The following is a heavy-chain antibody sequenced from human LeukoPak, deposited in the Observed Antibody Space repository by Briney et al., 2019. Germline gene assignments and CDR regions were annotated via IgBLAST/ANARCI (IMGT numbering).Heavy chain of an antibody. D-gene: IGHD2-2*01. Sequence: GGSLRLSCAASGFTFSTYAMTWVRQAPGKGLEWVSIFTGSGGTTYYADPVKGRFTISRDNSKNTLYLQMNSLRAEDTAVYYCAKAASVGGYFDYWGQGTLVTVSS. J-gene: IGHJ4*02. V-gene: IGHV3-23*01. CDR2: FTGSGGTT. CDR1: GFTFSTYA. CDR3: AKAASVGGYFDY.